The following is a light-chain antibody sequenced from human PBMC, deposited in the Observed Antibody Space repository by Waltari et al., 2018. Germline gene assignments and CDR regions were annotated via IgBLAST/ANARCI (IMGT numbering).Light chain of an antibody. V-gene: IGKV3-15*01. CDR1: QTVVNN. CDR3: LQYYNWPPLT. CDR2: RAS. Sequence: EIVMTQPPGILSVSPGESASLSCRASQTVVNNLAWYQQRPGQAPRLLIYRASTRATGVPARFTGSGSGTEFTLTINSLQSEDFAVYYCLQYYNWPPLTFGGGTKLEIK. J-gene: IGKJ4*01.